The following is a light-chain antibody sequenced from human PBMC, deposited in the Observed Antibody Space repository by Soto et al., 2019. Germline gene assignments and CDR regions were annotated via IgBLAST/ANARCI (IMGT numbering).Light chain of an antibody. V-gene: IGKV1-17*01. Sequence: DIQMTQSPSSLSASVGDRVTITCRASQGIRDALGWYQQKPGKAPKRLIYAASSLQSGVPSRFSATGSWTDFTLTISSLQPADFATYYCVQHNSYPQTFGQGTKVEIK. CDR3: VQHNSYPQT. J-gene: IGKJ1*01. CDR1: QGIRDA. CDR2: AAS.